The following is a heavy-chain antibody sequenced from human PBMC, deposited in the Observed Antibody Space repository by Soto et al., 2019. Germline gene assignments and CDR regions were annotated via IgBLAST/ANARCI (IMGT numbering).Heavy chain of an antibody. CDR3: ARGRLGRYCSSTSCRASLLKFDY. Sequence: GASVKVSCKASGYTFTSYDINWVRQATGQGLEWMGWMNPNSGNTGYAQKFQGRVTMTRNTSISTAYMELSSLRSEDTAVYYCARGRLGRYCSSTSCRASLLKFDYWGQGTLVTVSS. CDR2: MNPNSGNT. D-gene: IGHD2-2*01. J-gene: IGHJ4*02. CDR1: GYTFTSYD. V-gene: IGHV1-8*01.